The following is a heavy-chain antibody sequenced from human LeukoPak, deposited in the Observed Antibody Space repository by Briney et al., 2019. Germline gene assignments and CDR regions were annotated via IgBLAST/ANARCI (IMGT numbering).Heavy chain of an antibody. Sequence: GGSLRLSCVASGFTFSSYGMHWVRQAPGKGLEWVTFIRYDGSNKYYADSVKGRFTISRDNAKNTVYLQMNNLRGEDTALYYCSKAGDTNYYRHGDYWGQGTLVTVSS. CDR2: IRYDGSNK. J-gene: IGHJ4*02. D-gene: IGHD4-11*01. V-gene: IGHV3-30*02. CDR1: GFTFSSYG. CDR3: SKAGDTNYYRHGDY.